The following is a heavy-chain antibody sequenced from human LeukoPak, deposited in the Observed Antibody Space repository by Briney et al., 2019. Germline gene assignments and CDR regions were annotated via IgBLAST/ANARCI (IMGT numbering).Heavy chain of an antibody. J-gene: IGHJ4*02. V-gene: IGHV1-69*01. D-gene: IGHD2-2*01. CDR1: GGTFSSYT. CDR2: IILVFGTA. Sequence: GSSVKVSCKASGGTFSSYTINSVRQSPGQGLEWMGGIILVFGTANYVQKFQGRVTITADESTSTAYMELSSLRSEDTAVYYCAETHGVPWGQGTVVTVSS. CDR3: AETHGVP.